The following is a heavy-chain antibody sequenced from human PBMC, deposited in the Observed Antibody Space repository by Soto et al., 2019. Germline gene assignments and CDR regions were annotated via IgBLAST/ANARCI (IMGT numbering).Heavy chain of an antibody. V-gene: IGHV4-31*03. CDR2: IHYSGTT. D-gene: IGHD2-21*02. CDR1: GDSITAGCHY. CDR3: AALTATSWNFAI. Sequence: SETLSLTCTVCGDSITAGCHYWAWIRQHPEKGLEWLGYIHYSGTTDYNPSLKSRLTVSVDTSKNQFSLSLSSVTAADTAIYYCAALTATSWNFAIWGRGTLVTVSS. J-gene: IGHJ2*01.